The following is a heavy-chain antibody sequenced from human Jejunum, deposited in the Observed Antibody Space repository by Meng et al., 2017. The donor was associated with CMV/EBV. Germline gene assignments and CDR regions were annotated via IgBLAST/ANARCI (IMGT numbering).Heavy chain of an antibody. CDR1: GDFISSYF. J-gene: IGHJ5*02. Sequence: GDFISSYFWTWVRQVPRKGLELIGYVHGTRGTNYNPSPKGRVNISAETSKNQLSLRLTSVTAADTAVYYCARGRWTGGWFDPWGQGSKVTVSS. D-gene: IGHD3/OR15-3a*01. CDR3: ARGRWTGGWFDP. V-gene: IGHV4-59*12. CDR2: VHGTRGT.